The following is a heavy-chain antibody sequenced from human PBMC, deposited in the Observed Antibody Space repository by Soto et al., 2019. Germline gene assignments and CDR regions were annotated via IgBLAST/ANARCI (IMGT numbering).Heavy chain of an antibody. J-gene: IGHJ4*02. CDR2: ISAYNGNT. CDR3: ARVNDLGYYYDSSGYWDFDY. CDR1: GYGLTRYD. V-gene: IGHV1-18*01. Sequence: VSLTVSCQASGYGLTRYDINWVRQATRQGLEWMGWISAYNGNTNYAQKLQGRVTMTTDTSTSTAYMELRSLRSDDTAVYYCARVNDLGYYYDSSGYWDFDYWGQGTLVTVSS. D-gene: IGHD3-22*01.